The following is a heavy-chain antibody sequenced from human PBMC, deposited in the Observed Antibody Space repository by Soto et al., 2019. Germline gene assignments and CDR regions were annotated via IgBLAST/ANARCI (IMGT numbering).Heavy chain of an antibody. CDR2: IYYSGST. V-gene: IGHV4-59*08. J-gene: IGHJ6*03. Sequence: SETLSLTCTVSGGSISSYYWSWIRQPPGKGLEWIGYIYYSGSTNYNPSLKSRVTISVDTSKNQFSLKLSSVTAADTAVYYCARRARPTRHYYYYYYMDVWGKGTTVTVSS. CDR1: GGSISSYY. CDR3: ARRARPTRHYYYYYYMDV. D-gene: IGHD2-2*01.